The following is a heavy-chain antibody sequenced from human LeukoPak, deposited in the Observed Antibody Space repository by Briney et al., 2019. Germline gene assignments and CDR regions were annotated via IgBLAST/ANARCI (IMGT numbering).Heavy chain of an antibody. J-gene: IGHJ4*02. CDR2: IYYTGST. Sequence: KPSETLSLTCNVSAGFITSYYWNWIRQPPGKGLEWIGYIYYTGSTNSNPSLTSRLTISLDTSKKQFSLKLSSVTAADTAIYYCASSYFYDGNRYFDYWGQGALVTVSS. CDR3: ASSYFYDGNRYFDY. D-gene: IGHD3-22*01. CDR1: AGFITSYY. V-gene: IGHV4-59*08.